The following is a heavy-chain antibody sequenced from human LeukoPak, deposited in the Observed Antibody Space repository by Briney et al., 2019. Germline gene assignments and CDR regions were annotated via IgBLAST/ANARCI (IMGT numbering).Heavy chain of an antibody. CDR1: GGSISSYY. Sequence: SETLSLTCTVSGGSISSYYWSWIRQPAGKGLEWIGRIYSSGNTDYNPSLKSRVTMSVDTSKNQFSLKLSSVTAADTAVYYCARVGVLTGYYWVDGAFDIWGQGTMVTVSS. CDR3: ARVGVLTGYYWVDGAFDI. D-gene: IGHD3-9*01. J-gene: IGHJ3*02. CDR2: IYSSGNT. V-gene: IGHV4-4*07.